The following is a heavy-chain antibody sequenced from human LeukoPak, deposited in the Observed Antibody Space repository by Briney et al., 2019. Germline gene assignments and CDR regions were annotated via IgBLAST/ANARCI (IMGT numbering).Heavy chain of an antibody. D-gene: IGHD6-19*01. CDR3: ARSSGFSSGWYPVDAFDI. Sequence: ASVKVSCKASGYTFTGYYMHWVRQATGQGLEWMGWMNPNSGNTVYAQKFQGRVTITRNTSISTAYMYLSSLRSADTAIYYCARSSGFSSGWYPVDAFDIWGPGTMVTVSS. CDR2: MNPNSGNT. CDR1: GYTFTGYY. J-gene: IGHJ3*02. V-gene: IGHV1-8*03.